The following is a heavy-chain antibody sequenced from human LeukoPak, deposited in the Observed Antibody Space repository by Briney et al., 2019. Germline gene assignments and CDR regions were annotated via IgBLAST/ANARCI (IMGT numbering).Heavy chain of an antibody. CDR2: ISGSGGST. CDR1: GFTFSSYA. J-gene: IGHJ5*02. D-gene: IGHD3-10*01. CDR3: AKEPLLWFGEFPNWFDP. Sequence: GGSLRLSCAASGFTFSSYAMSWVRQAPGKGLEWVSAISGSGGSTYYADSVKGRFTISRDNSKNTLYLQMNSLRAEDTAVYYCAKEPLLWFGEFPNWFDPWGQGTLVTVSS. V-gene: IGHV3-23*01.